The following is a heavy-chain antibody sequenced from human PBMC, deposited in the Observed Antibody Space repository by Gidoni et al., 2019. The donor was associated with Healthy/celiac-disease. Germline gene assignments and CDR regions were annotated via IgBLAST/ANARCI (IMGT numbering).Heavy chain of an antibody. CDR3: ARDGMEQWSLYYYYGMDV. CDR1: GLTFTSIG. Sequence: QVQLVESGGGVVQPVRSLSLSCAASGLTFTSIGMHRVRQAPGKGLEWVAVIWYDGSNKYYADSVKGRFTISRDNSKNTLYLQMNSLRAEDTDVYYCARDGMEQWSLYYYYGMDVWGQGTTVTVSS. J-gene: IGHJ6*02. V-gene: IGHV3-33*08. CDR2: IWYDGSNK. D-gene: IGHD6-19*01.